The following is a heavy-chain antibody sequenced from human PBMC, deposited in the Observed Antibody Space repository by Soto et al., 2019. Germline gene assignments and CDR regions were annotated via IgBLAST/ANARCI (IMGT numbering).Heavy chain of an antibody. D-gene: IGHD3-22*01. CDR3: ARAYSGRLPRRAGDYDAMDV. CDR2: LGAARAP. J-gene: IGHJ6*02. Sequence: VQLVESGGGSVQPGESLGLSCAASGFSFRDYDMHWVRQRKGKGLEWVSALGAARAPYYVGCVKGRFSVSRDNAKNSLFLQMNNLRVDATAVFCGARAYSGRLPRRAGDYDAMDVWGRGTTVPVSS. V-gene: IGHV3-13*05. CDR1: GFSFRDYD.